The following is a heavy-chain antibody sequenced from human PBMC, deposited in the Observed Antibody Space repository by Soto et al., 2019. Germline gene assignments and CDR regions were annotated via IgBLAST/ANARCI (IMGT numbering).Heavy chain of an antibody. CDR2: IWYDGSNK. Sequence: PGGSLRLSCAASGFTFSSYGMHWVRQAPGKGLEWVAVIWYDGSNKYYADSVKGRFTISRDNAKKSLYLQLNSLRAEDTAVYYCARGDYYDVSGPFSDAFDIWGQGTMVTVSS. J-gene: IGHJ3*02. CDR1: GFTFSSYG. D-gene: IGHD3-22*01. V-gene: IGHV3-33*03. CDR3: ARGDYYDVSGPFSDAFDI.